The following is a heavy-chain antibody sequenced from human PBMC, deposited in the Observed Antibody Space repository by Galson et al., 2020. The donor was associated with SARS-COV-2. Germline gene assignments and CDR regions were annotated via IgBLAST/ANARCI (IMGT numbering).Heavy chain of an antibody. D-gene: IGHD6-13*01. CDR2: IYSGGST. J-gene: IGHJ4*02. Sequence: GGSLRLSCAASGFTVSSNYMSWVRQAPGKGLEWVSVIYSGGSTYYADSVKGRFTISRDNSKNTLYLQMNSLRAEDTAVYYCARGRSPSLNSSSWAFDYWGQGTLVTVSS. CDR3: ARGRSPSLNSSSWAFDY. CDR1: GFTVSSNY. V-gene: IGHV3-53*01.